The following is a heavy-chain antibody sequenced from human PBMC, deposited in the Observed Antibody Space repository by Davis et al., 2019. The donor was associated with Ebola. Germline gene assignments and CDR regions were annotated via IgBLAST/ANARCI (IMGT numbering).Heavy chain of an antibody. D-gene: IGHD3-22*01. CDR1: GGSLRNYY. Sequence: SETLSLTCTVSGGSLRNYYWSWIRQSPGKGLEWIGYIYYSGGTDYNPSLKSRVTISVDTSKNQFSLKLSSVTAADTAVYYCARRYYYDSSGYYNYWGQGTLVTVSS. CDR3: ARRYYYDSSGYYNY. CDR2: IYYSGGT. V-gene: IGHV4-59*08. J-gene: IGHJ4*02.